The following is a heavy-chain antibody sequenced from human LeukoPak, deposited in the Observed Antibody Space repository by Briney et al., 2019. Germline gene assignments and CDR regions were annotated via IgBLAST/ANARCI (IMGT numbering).Heavy chain of an antibody. J-gene: IGHJ4*02. D-gene: IGHD2-2*01. CDR3: TRERYCSGASCYSDNTYFDS. CDR1: GFTLSNYG. Sequence: GGSLRLSCAASGFTLSNYGLHWVRRAPGKGLECVSFIRNDGGYTFYAGSVRGRFTISRDNSKNTLYMQMNNLRVEDTAVYYCTRERYCSGASCYSDNTYFDSWGQGTLVTVSS. CDR2: IRNDGGYT. V-gene: IGHV3-30*02.